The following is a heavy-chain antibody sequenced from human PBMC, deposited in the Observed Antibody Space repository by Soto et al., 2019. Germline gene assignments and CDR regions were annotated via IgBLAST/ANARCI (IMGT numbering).Heavy chain of an antibody. Sequence: GESLKISCKGSGYSFTSYWIGWVRQMPGKGLEWMGIIYPGDSDTRYSPSFQGQVTISADKSISTAYLQWSSLKASDTAMYYCARFLGVGYNFYYYYGMDVWGQGTTVTVSS. CDR3: ARFLGVGYNFYYYYGMDV. D-gene: IGHD1-1*01. V-gene: IGHV5-51*01. CDR2: IYPGDSDT. J-gene: IGHJ6*02. CDR1: GYSFTSYW.